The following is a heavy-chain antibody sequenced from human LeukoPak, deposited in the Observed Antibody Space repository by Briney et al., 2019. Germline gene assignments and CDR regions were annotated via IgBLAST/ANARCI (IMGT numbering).Heavy chain of an antibody. D-gene: IGHD5-18*01. Sequence: GGSLRLSCAASGFTFSSYGMSWVRQAPGKGLEWVSAISGSGGSTYYAGSVKGRFTISRDNSKNTLYLQMNSLRAEDTAVYYCAREERRDTYFDYWGQGTLVTVSS. J-gene: IGHJ4*02. V-gene: IGHV3-23*01. CDR2: ISGSGGST. CDR1: GFTFSSYG. CDR3: AREERRDTYFDY.